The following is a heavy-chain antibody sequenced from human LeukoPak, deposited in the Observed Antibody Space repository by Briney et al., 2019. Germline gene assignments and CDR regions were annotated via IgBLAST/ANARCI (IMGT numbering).Heavy chain of an antibody. CDR2: INPNSGGT. CDR1: GYTFTGYY. D-gene: IGHD4-17*01. J-gene: IGHJ4*02. CDR3: ARGRGDYGDYGVDY. Sequence: ASVKVSCKASGYTFTGYYMHWVRQAPGQGLEWMGWINPNSGGTNYAQKFQGRVTMTRDTSISTAYMELSRLKSDDTAVYYCARGRGDYGDYGVDYWGQGTLVTVSS. V-gene: IGHV1-2*02.